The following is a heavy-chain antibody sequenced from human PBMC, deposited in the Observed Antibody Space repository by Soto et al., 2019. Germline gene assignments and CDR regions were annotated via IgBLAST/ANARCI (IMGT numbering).Heavy chain of an antibody. CDR2: IYYSGST. Sequence: QVQLQESGPGLVKPSQTLSLTCTVSGGSISSGGYYWSWIRQHPGKGLEWIGYIYYSGSTYYNPSXKXRVTISVDTSKNQFSLKLSSVTAADTAVYYCAIYDSSGSRGFQHWGQGTLVTV. V-gene: IGHV4-31*03. CDR1: GGSISSGGYY. CDR3: AIYDSSGSRGFQH. J-gene: IGHJ1*01. D-gene: IGHD3-22*01.